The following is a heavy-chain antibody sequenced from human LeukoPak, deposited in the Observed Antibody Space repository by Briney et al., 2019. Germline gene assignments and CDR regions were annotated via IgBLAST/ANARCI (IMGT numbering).Heavy chain of an antibody. CDR3: ARHNYDRKWFDP. CDR1: GGPISSSSYY. D-gene: IGHD3-3*01. CDR2: IYYSGST. V-gene: IGHV4-39*01. Sequence: PSETLSLTCTVSGGPISSSSYYWGWIRQPPGKGLEWIGSIYYSGSTHYKASLKSRVTMSVDPSKSQFSLRLSSVTAADTAVYYCARHNYDRKWFDPWGQGTLVTVSS. J-gene: IGHJ5*02.